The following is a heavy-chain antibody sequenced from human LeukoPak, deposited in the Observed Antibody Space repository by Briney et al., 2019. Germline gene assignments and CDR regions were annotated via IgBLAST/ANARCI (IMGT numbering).Heavy chain of an antibody. J-gene: IGHJ4*02. CDR1: GFTFSSFA. D-gene: IGHD3-10*01. V-gene: IGHV3-23*01. CDR3: AKHFGSGTYYNFLDY. Sequence: GGSLGPSCAASGFTFSSFAMSWVREAPGEGREWVSAISDSGGSTYYADSVKGRFTISRDNSKNTLYLHVNSLRAEDTAVYYCAKHFGSGTYYNFLDYWGQGTLVTVSS. CDR2: ISDSGGST.